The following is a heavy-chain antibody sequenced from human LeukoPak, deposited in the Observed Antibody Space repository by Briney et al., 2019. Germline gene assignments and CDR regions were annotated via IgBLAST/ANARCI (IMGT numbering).Heavy chain of an antibody. J-gene: IGHJ4*02. Sequence: TSDTLSLTCTLSGGSISSSSDYWGWIRQPPGKGLEWIGSIYYSGSTYYNPSLKSRVTISVDTSKNQSSLKLSSVTAAHTAVYYCARQDSGYSFDYWGQGTLVTVSS. CDR3: ARQDSGYSFDY. CDR2: IYYSGST. CDR1: GGSISSSSDY. V-gene: IGHV4-39*01. D-gene: IGHD3-22*01.